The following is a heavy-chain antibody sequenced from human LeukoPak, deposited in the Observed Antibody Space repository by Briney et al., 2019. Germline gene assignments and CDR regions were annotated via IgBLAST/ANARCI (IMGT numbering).Heavy chain of an antibody. V-gene: IGHV4-59*08. Sequence: PSETLSLTCTVSGGSISSYYWSWIRQPPGKGLEWIGYIYDSGNTNYNPSLKSRVTISIDTSKNQFSLKLSSVTAADTAVYYCARQVIGQFDYWGQGTLVTVSS. CDR1: GGSISSYY. CDR3: ARQVIGQFDY. J-gene: IGHJ4*02. CDR2: IYDSGNT.